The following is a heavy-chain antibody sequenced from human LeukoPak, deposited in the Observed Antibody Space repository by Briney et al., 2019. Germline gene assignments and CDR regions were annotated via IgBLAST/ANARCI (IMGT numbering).Heavy chain of an antibody. CDR3: ARGDLRGDY. D-gene: IGHD3-10*01. CDR2: INHSGST. Sequence: PSETLSLTCAVYGGSFSGYYWSWIRQPPGKGLEWIGEINHSGSTNYNPSLKSRVTISVDTSKNQFSLKLSPVTAADTAVYYCARGDLRGDYWGQGVLVTVSS. V-gene: IGHV4-34*01. CDR1: GGSFSGYY. J-gene: IGHJ4*02.